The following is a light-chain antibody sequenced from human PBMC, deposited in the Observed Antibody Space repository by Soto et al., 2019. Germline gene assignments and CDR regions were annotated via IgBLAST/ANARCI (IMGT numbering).Light chain of an antibody. CDR2: DAS. V-gene: IGKV3-11*01. CDR1: QSVSSY. J-gene: IGKJ3*01. Sequence: EIVLTQSPATLSLSPGERATLSCRASQSVSSYLAWYQQKPGQAPRLLIYDASNRATGIPARFSGSGSGTDFTLTISSLEPEYFAVYYCQQRSNWPQFTFGPG. CDR3: QQRSNWPQFT.